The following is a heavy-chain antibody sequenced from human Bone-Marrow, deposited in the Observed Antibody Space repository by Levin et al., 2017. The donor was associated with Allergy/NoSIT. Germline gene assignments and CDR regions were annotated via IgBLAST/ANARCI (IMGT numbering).Heavy chain of an antibody. Sequence: LSLPCAASGFTLSQYWMTWVRQAPGKGLEWVAKIKPDGSEKYYVDSVKGRFTISRDNTRKSLSLEMNNLRSADTAVYFCARDSFSTSSGLDYYYGLDVWGQGTTVTVSS. J-gene: IGHJ6*02. CDR3: ARDSFSTSSGLDYYYGLDV. CDR2: IKPDGSEK. V-gene: IGHV3-7*01. CDR1: GFTLSQYW. D-gene: IGHD6-6*01.